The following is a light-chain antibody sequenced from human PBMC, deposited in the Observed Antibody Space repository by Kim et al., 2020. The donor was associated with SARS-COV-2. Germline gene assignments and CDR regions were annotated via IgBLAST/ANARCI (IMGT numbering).Light chain of an antibody. CDR3: QQYNTYSYT. J-gene: IGKJ2*01. V-gene: IGKV1-16*02. Sequence: GDRVLHTLRESQGFRMSLAWSQQKSEKAPTPLIYADSSLHGAVPSKFSGSGSGTDFTHTNTNLPLEDFETYYRQQYNTYSYTFGPENKLEI. CDR1: QGFRMS. CDR2: ADS.